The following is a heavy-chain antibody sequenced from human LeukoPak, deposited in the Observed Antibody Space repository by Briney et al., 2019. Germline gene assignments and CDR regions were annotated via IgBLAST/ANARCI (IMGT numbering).Heavy chain of an antibody. CDR2: IHYTGRT. CDR3: ARGRPDPQNSDYWDY. J-gene: IGHJ4*02. V-gene: IGHV4-59*13. Sequence: SETLSLTCTISRGSISTYYWSWIRQTPATTLEWIGNIHYTGRTRYNPSLERRVTMSLDTPKNEFSLRLTSMTAADSAVYYCARGRPDPQNSDYWDYWGQGILVTVSS. CDR1: RGSISTYY. D-gene: IGHD3-22*01.